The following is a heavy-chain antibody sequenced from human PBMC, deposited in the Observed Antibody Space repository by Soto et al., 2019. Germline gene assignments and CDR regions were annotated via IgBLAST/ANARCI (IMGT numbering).Heavy chain of an antibody. CDR3: ARDGHDYDFWSGYHYYGMDV. Sequence: GGSLRLSCAASGFTFSSYSMNWVRQAPGKGLEWVSSISSSSSYIYYADSVKGRFTISRDNAKNSLYLQMNSLRAEDTAVYYCARDGHDYDFWSGYHYYGMDVWGQGTTVTVSS. CDR1: GFTFSSYS. J-gene: IGHJ6*02. D-gene: IGHD3-3*01. CDR2: ISSSSSYI. V-gene: IGHV3-21*01.